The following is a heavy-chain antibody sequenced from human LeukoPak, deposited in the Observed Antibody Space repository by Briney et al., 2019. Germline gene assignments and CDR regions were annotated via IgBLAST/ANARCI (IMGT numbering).Heavy chain of an antibody. Sequence: GGSLRLSCAASGFTFSDYGMHWVRQAPGKGLEWVAFIRFDGSYKYYADSVKGRFTISRDNSKNTLYLQMNGLRAEDTAVYYCAKGDNSNHPDYWGQGTLVTVS. CDR3: AKGDNSNHPDY. CDR2: IRFDGSYK. CDR1: GFTFSDYG. J-gene: IGHJ4*02. D-gene: IGHD4-23*01. V-gene: IGHV3-30*02.